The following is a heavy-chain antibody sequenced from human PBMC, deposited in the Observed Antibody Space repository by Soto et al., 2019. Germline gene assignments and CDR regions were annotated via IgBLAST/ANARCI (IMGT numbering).Heavy chain of an antibody. CDR3: ARYYYGSGSSLSAFDY. D-gene: IGHD3-10*01. J-gene: IGHJ4*02. CDR2: IYYSGST. V-gene: IGHV4-39*07. Sequence: SETLSLTCTVSGGSISSSNYYWGWIRQPPGKGLEWIGSIYYSGSTYYNPSLKSRVTISVDTSKNQFSLNLNSVTAADTAVYYCARYYYGSGSSLSAFDYWGQGTLVTVSS. CDR1: GGSISSSNYY.